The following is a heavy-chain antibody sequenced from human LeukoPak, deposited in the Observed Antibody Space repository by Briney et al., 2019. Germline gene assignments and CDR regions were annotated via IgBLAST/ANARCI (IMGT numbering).Heavy chain of an antibody. CDR1: GGSISSSSYY. D-gene: IGHD3/OR15-3a*01. V-gene: IGHV4-39*01. CDR2: IYYSGST. J-gene: IGHJ4*02. CDR3: ARKGTRQFDY. Sequence: PSETLSLTCTVSGGSISSSSYYWGWIRQPPGKGLEWIGSIYYSGSTYYNPSLKSRVTISVDTSKNQFSLKLSSVTAADTAVYYCARKGTRQFDYWGQGTLVTVSS.